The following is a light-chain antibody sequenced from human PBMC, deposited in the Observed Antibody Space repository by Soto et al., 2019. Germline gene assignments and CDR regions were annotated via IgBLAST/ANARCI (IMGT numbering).Light chain of an antibody. Sequence: QPVLTQSPSASASLGASVKLTCTLSSRHSNYAIAWHQQQSEKGPRYLMKLNSDGSHRKGDGIPDRFSGSSSGAERYLTISSLQSEDEADYYCQTWGSGIVVFGGGTKLTVL. V-gene: IGLV4-69*01. CDR2: LNSDGSH. CDR1: SRHSNYA. CDR3: QTWGSGIVV. J-gene: IGLJ2*01.